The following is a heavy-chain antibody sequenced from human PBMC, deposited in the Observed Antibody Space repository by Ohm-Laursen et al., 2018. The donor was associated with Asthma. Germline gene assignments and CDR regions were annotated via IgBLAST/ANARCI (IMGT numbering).Heavy chain of an antibody. CDR1: GFTFSNVW. Sequence: SLRLSCTASGFTFSNVWMSWVRQAPGKGLEWVSAMSGTGGRTYYADSVRDRFTISRDNSKNTVYLQMNSLTAEDTALYYCAKEGADRTQIDYWGQGTLVTVSS. CDR3: AKEGADRTQIDY. V-gene: IGHV3-23*01. D-gene: IGHD3-22*01. J-gene: IGHJ4*02. CDR2: MSGTGGRT.